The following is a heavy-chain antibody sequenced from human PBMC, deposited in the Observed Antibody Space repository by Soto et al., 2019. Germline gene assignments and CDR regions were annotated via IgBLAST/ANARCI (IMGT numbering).Heavy chain of an antibody. CDR3: ARDNRPYDSSGYYPFDP. D-gene: IGHD3-22*01. Sequence: QVQLVQSGSELKKPGASVKVSCKASGYTFTSYAMNWVRQAPGQGLEWMGWINTNTGNPTYAQGFTGRFVFSLDTSVSTAYLQICSLKAEDTAVYYCARDNRPYDSSGYYPFDPRGQGTLVTVSS. J-gene: IGHJ5*02. CDR1: GYTFTSYA. V-gene: IGHV7-4-1*01. CDR2: INTNTGNP.